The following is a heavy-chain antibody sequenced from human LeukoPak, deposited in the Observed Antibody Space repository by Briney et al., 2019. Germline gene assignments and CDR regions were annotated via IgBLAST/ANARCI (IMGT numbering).Heavy chain of an antibody. Sequence: GGSLRLSCTISGFTFSTSPMAWVRQAPGKGLEWVSSIHAGGKDPFCADSVKGRCTISRDNSKNILFLQLHSLRVEDTAIYFCAKGGHDFNPFYNWGQGTLVTVSS. D-gene: IGHD3/OR15-3a*01. CDR2: IHAGGKDP. J-gene: IGHJ4*02. CDR1: GFTFSTSP. CDR3: AKGGHDFNPFYN. V-gene: IGHV3-23*01.